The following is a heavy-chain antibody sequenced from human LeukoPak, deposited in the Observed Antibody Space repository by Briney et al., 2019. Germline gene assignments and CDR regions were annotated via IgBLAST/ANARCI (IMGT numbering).Heavy chain of an antibody. V-gene: IGHV3-23*01. J-gene: IGHJ4*02. CDR2: ISGSGGST. CDR3: AKASSSTTCRHFDY. D-gene: IGHD2/OR15-2a*01. Sequence: GGSLRLSCTASGFTFSSYAMSWVHQAPGKGLEWVSAISGSGGSTYYADSVKGRFTISRDMSKSTLYLQMNSLGAEDTAVYFCAKASSSTTCRHFDYWGQGTLVTVSS. CDR1: GFTFSSYA.